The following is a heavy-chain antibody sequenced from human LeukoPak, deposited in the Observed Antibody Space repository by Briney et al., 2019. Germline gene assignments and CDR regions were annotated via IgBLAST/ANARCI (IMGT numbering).Heavy chain of an antibody. V-gene: IGHV3-9*01. CDR1: GFSYDDYA. Sequence: GGSLRLSCAVSGFSYDDYAMHWVRQAPGKGLEGVSGISWNSGSIVYAESVKGRFTISRDNAKNSLYLQMNSLGAEDTALYYCATSSREGEDSSGWASFDYWGQGTLVTVSS. CDR2: ISWNSGSI. CDR3: ATSSREGEDSSGWASFDY. D-gene: IGHD6-19*01. J-gene: IGHJ4*02.